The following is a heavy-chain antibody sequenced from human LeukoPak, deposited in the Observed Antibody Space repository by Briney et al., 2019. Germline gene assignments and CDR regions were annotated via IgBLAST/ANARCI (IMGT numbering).Heavy chain of an antibody. CDR1: GFTFSSYA. Sequence: GGSLRLSCAASGFTFSSYAMHWVRQAPGKGLEWVSAISSNGDITYYADSVRGRFTISRDNSKNTVFLQMNSLRADDTAVYYCATVKRDCSGGTCYSYDYWGQGTLVTVSS. V-gene: IGHV3-23*01. J-gene: IGHJ4*02. D-gene: IGHD2-15*01. CDR3: ATVKRDCSGGTCYSYDY. CDR2: ISSNGDIT.